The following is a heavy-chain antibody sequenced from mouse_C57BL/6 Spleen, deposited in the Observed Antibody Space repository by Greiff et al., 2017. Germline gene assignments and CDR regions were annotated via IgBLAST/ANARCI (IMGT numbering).Heavy chain of an antibody. CDR1: GYTFTGYW. J-gene: IGHJ3*01. V-gene: IGHV1-9*01. D-gene: IGHD3-2*02. Sequence: VKLMESGAELMKPGASVKLSCTATGYTFTGYWIEWVKQRPGHGLEWIGEILPGSGSNNYNEKFKGKAKFTADTSSNTAYMQLSGLTTEDSAINYCARTAQAFAYWGQGTLVTVSA. CDR2: ILPGSGSN. CDR3: ARTAQAFAY.